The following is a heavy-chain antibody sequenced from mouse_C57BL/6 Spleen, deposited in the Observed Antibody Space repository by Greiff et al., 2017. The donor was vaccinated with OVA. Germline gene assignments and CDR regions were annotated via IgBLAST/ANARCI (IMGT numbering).Heavy chain of an antibody. CDR2: ISDGGSYT. CDR1: GFTFSSYA. Sequence: EVKLVESGGGLVKPGGSLKLSCAASGFTFSSYAMSWVRQTPEKRLEWVATISDGGSYTYYPDNVKGRFTISRDNAKNNLYLQMSHLKSEDTAMYYCARGTVGYAMDYWGQGTSVTVSS. J-gene: IGHJ4*01. D-gene: IGHD1-1*01. CDR3: ARGTVGYAMDY. V-gene: IGHV5-4*03.